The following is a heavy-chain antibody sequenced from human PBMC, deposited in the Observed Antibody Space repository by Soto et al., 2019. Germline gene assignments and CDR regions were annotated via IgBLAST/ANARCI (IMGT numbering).Heavy chain of an antibody. CDR2: IYSGGST. Sequence: EVQLVESGGGLIQPGGSLRLSCAASGFTVSSNYMSWVRQAPGKGLEWVSVIYSGGSTYYADSVKGRFTISRDNSKNALDLQMNSLRAEDTAVYYCARDRYGDSGFDYWGQGTLVTVSS. CDR3: ARDRYGDSGFDY. CDR1: GFTVSSNY. V-gene: IGHV3-53*01. D-gene: IGHD4-17*01. J-gene: IGHJ4*02.